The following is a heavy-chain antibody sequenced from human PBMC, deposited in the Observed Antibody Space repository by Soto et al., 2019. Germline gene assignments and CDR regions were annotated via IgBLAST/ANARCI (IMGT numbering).Heavy chain of an antibody. CDR1: GSTFSSYG. CDR2: IWYDGSNK. CDR3: ARDLFPYYFDY. V-gene: IGHV3-33*01. Sequence: GGSLRLSCAASGSTFSSYGMHWVRQAPGKGLEWVAVIWYDGSNKYYADSAKGRFTISRDNSKNTLYLQMNSLRAEDTAVYYCARDLFPYYFDYWGQGTLVTVYS. D-gene: IGHD2-21*01. J-gene: IGHJ4*02.